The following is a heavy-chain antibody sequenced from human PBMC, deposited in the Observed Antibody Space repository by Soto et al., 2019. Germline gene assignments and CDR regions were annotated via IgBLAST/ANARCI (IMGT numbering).Heavy chain of an antibody. CDR2: ISYDGSNK. V-gene: IGHV3-30-3*01. Sequence: QVQLVESGGGVVQPGRSPRLSCAASGFTFSSYAMHWVGQAPGKGLEWVAVISYDGSNKYYADSVKGRFTISRDNSKNTLYLQMNSLRAEDTAVYYCARDRAAYYYGSGPFDPWGQGTLVTVSS. CDR3: ARDRAAYYYGSGPFDP. D-gene: IGHD3-10*01. CDR1: GFTFSSYA. J-gene: IGHJ5*02.